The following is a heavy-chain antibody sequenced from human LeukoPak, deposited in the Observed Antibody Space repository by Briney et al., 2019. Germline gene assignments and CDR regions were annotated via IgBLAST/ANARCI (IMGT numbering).Heavy chain of an antibody. D-gene: IGHD3-9*01. CDR2: ISSNGGST. V-gene: IGHV3-64*01. Sequence: GGSLRLSCAASGFTFSSYAMHWVRQAPGKGLEYVSAISSNGGSTYYANSVKGRFTTSRDNSKNTLYLQMGSLRAEDMAVYYCARGRADILTGYHYYWGQGTLVTVSS. CDR3: ARGRADILTGYHYY. J-gene: IGHJ4*02. CDR1: GFTFSSYA.